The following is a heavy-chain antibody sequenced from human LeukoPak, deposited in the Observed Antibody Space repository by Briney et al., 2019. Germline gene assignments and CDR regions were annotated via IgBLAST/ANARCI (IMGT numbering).Heavy chain of an antibody. CDR2: IYYSGST. D-gene: IGHD3-22*01. V-gene: IGHV4-31*03. Sequence: SETLSLTCTVSGGSISSGGYYWSWIRQHPGKGLEWIGYIYYSGSTYYNPSLRSRVTISVDTSKNQFSLKLSSVTAADTAVYYCASALSSGYYPTGYWGQGTLVTVSS. CDR3: ASALSSGYYPTGY. J-gene: IGHJ4*02. CDR1: GGSISSGGYY.